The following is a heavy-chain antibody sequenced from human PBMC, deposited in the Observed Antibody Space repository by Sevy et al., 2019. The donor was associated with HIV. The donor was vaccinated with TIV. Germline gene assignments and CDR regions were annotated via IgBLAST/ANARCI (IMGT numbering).Heavy chain of an antibody. D-gene: IGHD2-2*02. CDR1: GFTFSSYS. J-gene: IGHJ4*02. Sequence: GGSLRLSCAASGFTFSSYSMHWVRQAPGKGLEWVAVISFDGGNKYYADSVKGRFTISRDNSKNTVYLQMNSLRAEDKAVYYCARGDIVVVPAAIPPWDYWGQGTLVTVSS. V-gene: IGHV3-30-3*01. CDR3: ARGDIVVVPAAIPPWDY. CDR2: ISFDGGNK.